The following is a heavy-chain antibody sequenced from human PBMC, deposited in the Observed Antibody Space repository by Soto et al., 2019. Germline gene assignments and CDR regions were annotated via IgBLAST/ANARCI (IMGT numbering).Heavy chain of an antibody. V-gene: IGHV4-31*03. CDR1: GASVDSAGYF. J-gene: IGHJ1*01. D-gene: IGHD5-18*01. CDR2: INYSGST. Sequence: SETLSLTCTVSGASVDSAGYFWTWIRQRPGKGLEWIGHINYSGSTDHTPSLRSRLMVSIDTSKNQFSLKLNSVTAADMAIYYCARGTGLSYTYGIDDWGQGTLVTVSS. CDR3: ARGTGLSYTYGIDD.